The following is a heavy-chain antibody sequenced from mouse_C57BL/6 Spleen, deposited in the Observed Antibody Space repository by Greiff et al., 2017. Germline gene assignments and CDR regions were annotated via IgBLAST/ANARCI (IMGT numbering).Heavy chain of an antibody. Sequence: EVKLVESGGGLVKPGGSLKLSCAASGFTFSSYAMSWVRQTPEKRLELVATISDGGSYTYYPDNVKGRFPISRDNAKNNLYLQMSHRKSEDTAMYYCARDRSVTPTGGYYFDYWGQGTTLTVSS. D-gene: IGHD2-1*01. J-gene: IGHJ2*01. CDR1: GFTFSSYA. V-gene: IGHV5-4*01. CDR3: ARDRSVTPTGGYYFDY. CDR2: ISDGGSYT.